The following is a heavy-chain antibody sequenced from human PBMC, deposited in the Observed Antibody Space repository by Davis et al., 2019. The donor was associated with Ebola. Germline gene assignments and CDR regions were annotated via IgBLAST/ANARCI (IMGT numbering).Heavy chain of an antibody. CDR2: ISAYNGNT. CDR1: GYTFTSYG. J-gene: IGHJ5*02. V-gene: IGHV1-18*01. Sequence: AASVKVSCKASGYTFTSYGISWVRQAPGQGLEWMGWISAYNGNTNYAQKLQGRVTMTTDTSTSTAYMELRSLRSDDTAVYYCARGITTVRGVTWFDPWGQGTLVTVSS. CDR3: ARGITTVRGVTWFDP. D-gene: IGHD3-10*01.